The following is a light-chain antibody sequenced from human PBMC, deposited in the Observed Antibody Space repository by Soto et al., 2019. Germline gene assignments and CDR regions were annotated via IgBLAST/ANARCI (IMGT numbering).Light chain of an antibody. J-gene: IGLJ1*01. Sequence: QSALTQPASVSGSPGQSITISCTGTSSDVGGYNYVSWYQQHPGKAPQLMIYEVSNRPSGVSNRFSGSKSGNTASLTISGLQAEDEAEYYCSSYTTSSTLDVFGTGTTV. CDR2: EVS. V-gene: IGLV2-14*01. CDR3: SSYTTSSTLDV. CDR1: SSDVGGYNY.